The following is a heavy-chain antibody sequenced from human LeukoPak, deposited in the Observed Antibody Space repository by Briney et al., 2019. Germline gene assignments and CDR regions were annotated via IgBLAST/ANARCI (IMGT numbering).Heavy chain of an antibody. CDR1: GFTFSNTW. CDR3: ATLTVRGVINI. D-gene: IGHD3-10*01. CDR2: IQSKTDGGTT. Sequence: GGSLRLPRAASGFTFSNTWLNWVGQAPGKGLEWVGRIQSKTDGGTTEYAARVKGRFTISRDESKTTLYLQMNRLKTEDTAVYYCATLTVRGVINIWGQGTLVTVSS. V-gene: IGHV3-15*01. J-gene: IGHJ4*02.